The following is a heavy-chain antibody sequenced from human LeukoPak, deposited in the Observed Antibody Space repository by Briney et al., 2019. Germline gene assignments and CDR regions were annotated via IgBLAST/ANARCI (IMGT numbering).Heavy chain of an antibody. CDR2: IYYSGST. CDR3: ARTTEGYCSGGSCYYYYYYMDV. Sequence: ETLSLTCTVSGGSISSYYWSWIRQPPGKGLEWIGYIYYSGSTNYNPSLKSRVTISVDTSKNQFSLKLSSVTAADTAVYYCARTTEGYCSGGSCYYYYYYMDVWGKGTTVTVSS. J-gene: IGHJ6*03. V-gene: IGHV4-59*01. D-gene: IGHD2-15*01. CDR1: GGSISSYY.